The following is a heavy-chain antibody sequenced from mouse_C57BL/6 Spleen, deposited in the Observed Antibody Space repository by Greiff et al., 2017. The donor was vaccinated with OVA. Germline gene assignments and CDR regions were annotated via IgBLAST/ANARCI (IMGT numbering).Heavy chain of an antibody. V-gene: IGHV3-6*01. CDR1: GYSITSGYY. CDR2: ISYDGSN. CDR3: ARGLLWYIDY. D-gene: IGHD2-1*01. J-gene: IGHJ2*01. Sequence: EVKLLESGPGLVKPSQSLSLTCSVTGYSITSGYYWNWLRQFPGNKLEWMGYISYDGSNNYNPSLKNRISITRDTSKNQFFLKLNSVTTEDTATYYCARGLLWYIDYWGQGTTLTVSS.